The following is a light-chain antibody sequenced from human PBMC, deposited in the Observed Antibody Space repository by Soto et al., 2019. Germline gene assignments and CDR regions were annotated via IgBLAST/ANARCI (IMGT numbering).Light chain of an antibody. V-gene: IGKV3-20*01. CDR3: QQFGNSPKFS. J-gene: IGKJ3*01. CDR2: GAS. Sequence: EIELTQSPDILSLSPGERATLSCRASQTISSSYLAWYQQKPGQAPRLLIYGASSRANGVPDRFSGSESETDFTLTINRLEPEDAAVYYCQQFGNSPKFSFGPGTKVDIE. CDR1: QTISSSY.